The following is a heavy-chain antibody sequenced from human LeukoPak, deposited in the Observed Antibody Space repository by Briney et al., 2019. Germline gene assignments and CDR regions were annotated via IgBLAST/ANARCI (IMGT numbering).Heavy chain of an antibody. CDR3: ASLPEGTYCGGDCYYP. CDR1: GYTFTSYG. Sequence: ASVKVSCKASGYTFTSYGIGRVRQPPGQGLEWMGWISAYNGNTNYAQKLQGRVTMTTDTSTSTAYMELRSLRSDDTAVYYCASLPEGTYCGGDCYYPWGQGTLVTVSS. CDR2: ISAYNGNT. V-gene: IGHV1-18*01. D-gene: IGHD2-21*02. J-gene: IGHJ5*02.